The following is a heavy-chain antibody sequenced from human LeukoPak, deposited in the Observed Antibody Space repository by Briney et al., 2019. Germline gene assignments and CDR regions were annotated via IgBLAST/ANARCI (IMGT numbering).Heavy chain of an antibody. J-gene: IGHJ4*02. CDR2: ISAYNGNT. CDR1: AYTFTSYG. V-gene: IGHV1-18*01. Sequence: ASVKVSCKASAYTFTSYGISWVRQAPGQGLEWMGWISAYNGNTNYAQKLQGRVTMTTDTSTSTAYMELRSLRSDDTAVYYCARDLRGYDFWSGPYTPFDYWGQGTLVTVSS. D-gene: IGHD3-3*01. CDR3: ARDLRGYDFWSGPYTPFDY.